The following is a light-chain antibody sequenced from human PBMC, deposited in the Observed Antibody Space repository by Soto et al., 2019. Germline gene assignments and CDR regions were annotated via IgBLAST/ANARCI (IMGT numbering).Light chain of an antibody. CDR3: QVWDISSGHVV. Sequence: SYELTQPPSVSVAPGKTASVACGGSNIGSKSVHWYQKKSGQAPVLVMYCDSDRPSGIPERFSGSNSGNTATLTISRVEAGDEADYYCQVWDISSGHVVFGGGTQLTVL. J-gene: IGLJ3*02. CDR1: NIGSKS. CDR2: CDS. V-gene: IGLV3-21*01.